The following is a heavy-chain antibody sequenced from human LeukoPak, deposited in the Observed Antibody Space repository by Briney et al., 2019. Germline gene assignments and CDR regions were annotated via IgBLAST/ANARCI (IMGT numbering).Heavy chain of an antibody. CDR3: AREGPDY. V-gene: IGHV3-48*01. CDR2: IPGGSGTI. Sequence: PGGSLRLSCVVSGFTFSTTGMNWVRQAPRKGLEWVSYIPGGSGTIHYADSVRGRFTISRDNAKNSLYLQMNNLRVEDTAIYYCAREGPDYWGQGTLVTVSS. CDR1: GFTFSTTG. J-gene: IGHJ4*02.